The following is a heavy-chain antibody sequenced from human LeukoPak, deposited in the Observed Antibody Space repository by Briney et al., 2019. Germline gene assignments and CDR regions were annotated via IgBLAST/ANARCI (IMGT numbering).Heavy chain of an antibody. V-gene: IGHV4-61*02. J-gene: IGHJ4*02. CDR1: GNSISGGDNY. D-gene: IGHD3-22*01. CDR3: ARASYSYDINGWVPFDY. CDR2: IYTSGST. Sequence: SETLSLTCTVSGNSISGGDNYSSWIRPPAGKGLEWIGRIYTSGSTNYNPSLKSRVTISGDTSKNQFSLRLSSVTAADTAVYYCARASYSYDINGWVPFDYWGQGTLVTVSS.